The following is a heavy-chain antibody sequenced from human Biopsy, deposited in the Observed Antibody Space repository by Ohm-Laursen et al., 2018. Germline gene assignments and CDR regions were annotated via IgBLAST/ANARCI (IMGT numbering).Heavy chain of an antibody. CDR2: IWYDGSKK. Sequence: SLRLSCTASGLSFSTYGMHWVRQAPGKGLEWVAVIWYDGSKKYYADSVKGRLTTTRDNSKNTLYLQMNSLRAEDTAVYYCASDRDSSGSFRWNHWGQGTLVTVSS. D-gene: IGHD6-19*01. CDR3: ASDRDSSGSFRWNH. J-gene: IGHJ5*02. CDR1: GLSFSTYG. V-gene: IGHV3-33*01.